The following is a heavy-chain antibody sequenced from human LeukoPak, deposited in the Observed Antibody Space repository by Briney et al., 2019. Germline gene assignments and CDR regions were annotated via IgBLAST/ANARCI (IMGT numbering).Heavy chain of an antibody. CDR3: GGYMRRYYSCLYGIDV. CDR2: ISYDGSNK. D-gene: IGHD2-21*01. V-gene: IGHV3-30*03. Sequence: GRSLTQSCPGTVFTLCRLRMDDLGQAPGKGLEWVAVISYDGSNKYYADSVKGRFTISRDNSQNTLYLQMNSLRLEDTAVYYCGGYMRRYYSCLYGIDVWGQGTTVTVSS. J-gene: IGHJ6*02. CDR1: VFTLCRLR.